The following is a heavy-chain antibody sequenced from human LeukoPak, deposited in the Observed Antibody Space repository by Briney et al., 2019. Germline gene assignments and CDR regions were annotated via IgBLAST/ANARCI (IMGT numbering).Heavy chain of an antibody. D-gene: IGHD3-22*01. J-gene: IGHJ4*02. V-gene: IGHV1-69*05. CDR1: GGTFSSYA. CDR2: IIPIFGTA. CDR3: ARTEGIYYYDSSGYLY. Sequence: SVKVSCKASGGTFSSYAISWVRQAPGQGLEWMGRIIPIFGTANYAQKFQGRVTITTDESTSTAYMELSSLRSEDTAVYYCARTEGIYYYDSSGYLYWGQGTLVTVSS.